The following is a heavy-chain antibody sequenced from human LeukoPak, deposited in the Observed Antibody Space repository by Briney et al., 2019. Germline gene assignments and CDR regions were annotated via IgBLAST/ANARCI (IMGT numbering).Heavy chain of an antibody. D-gene: IGHD3-22*01. Sequence: GASVTVSFKASGYTFTGYYMHWVRQAPGQGLEWMGWINPNSGGTNYAQKFQGRVTMTRDTSISTAYMELSRLRSDDTAVYYCARAFWRVYDSSGRDLDAFDIWGQGTMVTVSS. CDR3: ARAFWRVYDSSGRDLDAFDI. J-gene: IGHJ3*02. CDR2: INPNSGGT. V-gene: IGHV1-2*02. CDR1: GYTFTGYY.